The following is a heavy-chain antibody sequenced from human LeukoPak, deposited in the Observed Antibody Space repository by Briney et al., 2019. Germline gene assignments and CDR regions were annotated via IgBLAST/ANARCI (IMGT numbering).Heavy chain of an antibody. J-gene: IGHJ6*02. V-gene: IGHV1-2*02. D-gene: IGHD2-2*01. CDR2: INPNSGGT. Sequence: ASVKVSCKASGYTFSGNYIQWVRQAPGQGLEWMGWINPNSGGTTYAQNFQGRVTMTRGTSISTAYMELNRLTSDDTAVYYCARDHCTTTGCYEDYYYGLDVWGQGTTVTVSS. CDR3: ARDHCTTTGCYEDYYYGLDV. CDR1: GYTFSGNY.